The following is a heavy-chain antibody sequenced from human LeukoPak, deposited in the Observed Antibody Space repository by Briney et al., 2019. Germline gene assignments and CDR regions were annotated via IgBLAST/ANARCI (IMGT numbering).Heavy chain of an antibody. CDR1: GFTFSSYS. D-gene: IGHD2-2*01. J-gene: IGHJ4*02. CDR2: ISSSSSYI. V-gene: IGHV3-21*01. Sequence: GGSLRLSCAASGFTFSSYSMNWVRQAPGKGLEWVSSISSSSSYIYYADSVKGRFTISRDNAKNSLYLQMNGLRAEDTAVYYCARDSRSVVPYWGQGTLVTVSS. CDR3: ARDSRSVVPY.